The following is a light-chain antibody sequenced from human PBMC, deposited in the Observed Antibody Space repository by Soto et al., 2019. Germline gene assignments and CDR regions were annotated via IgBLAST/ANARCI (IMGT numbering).Light chain of an antibody. Sequence: QSVLTQPASVSGSPGQSITISCTGTSSDVGDYNYISWYQQHPGKAPKLMIYEVSNRPSGVSNRFSSSKSGNTASLTISGLQADDEADYYCSSYTSSSTLYVFGTGTKLTVL. CDR3: SSYTSSSTLYV. CDR1: SSDVGDYNY. CDR2: EVS. V-gene: IGLV2-14*01. J-gene: IGLJ1*01.